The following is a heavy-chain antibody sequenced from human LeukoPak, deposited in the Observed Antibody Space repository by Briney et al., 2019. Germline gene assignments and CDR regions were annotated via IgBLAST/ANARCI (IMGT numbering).Heavy chain of an antibody. CDR2: ISSSSSYI. Sequence: TAGGSLRLSRAASGLTCMSYSSNSVRQAPGKGLEWVSSISSSSSYIYYADSVKGRFTISRDNAKNSLYLQVNSQRAEHAAVYNCERTWVLAATVDYWGQGTLVTVSS. CDR1: GLTCMSYS. V-gene: IGHV3-21*01. D-gene: IGHD2-15*01. CDR3: ERTWVLAATVDY. J-gene: IGHJ4*02.